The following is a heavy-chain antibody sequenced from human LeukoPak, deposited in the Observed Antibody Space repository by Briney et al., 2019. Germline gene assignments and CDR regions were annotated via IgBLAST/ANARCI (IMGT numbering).Heavy chain of an antibody. Sequence: ASVKVSCKASGYTFTSYGISWVRQAPGQGLERTGWISAYNGNTNYAQKLQGRVTMTTDTSTSTAYMELRSLRSDDTAVYYCARGTTVTTPHWFDPWGQGTLVTVSS. CDR3: ARGTTVTTPHWFDP. J-gene: IGHJ5*02. D-gene: IGHD4-17*01. V-gene: IGHV1-18*01. CDR2: ISAYNGNT. CDR1: GYTFTSYG.